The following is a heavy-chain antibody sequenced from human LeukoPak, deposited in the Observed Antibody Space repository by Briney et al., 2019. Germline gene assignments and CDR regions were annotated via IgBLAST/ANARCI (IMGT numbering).Heavy chain of an antibody. V-gene: IGHV3-23*01. J-gene: IGHJ3*02. CDR2: ISGSGGST. D-gene: IGHD1-26*01. CDR3: AKIMAELLPSASYAFYYAFDI. Sequence: GGSLRLSCAASGFTFSSYAMSWVRQAPGKGLEWVSAISGSGGSTYYADSVKGRFTISRDNSKNTLYLQMNSLRAEDTAVYYCAKIMAELLPSASYAFYYAFDIWGQGTMITVSS. CDR1: GFTFSSYA.